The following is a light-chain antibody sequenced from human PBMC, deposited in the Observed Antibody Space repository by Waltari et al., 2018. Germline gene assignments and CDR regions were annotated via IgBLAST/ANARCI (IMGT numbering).Light chain of an antibody. Sequence: DIVMTHSPDSLSVSLGERAPINCKSSQSVLYSSNNKNFLAWYQQKPGQPPKLLIYWASTRQSGVPDRFSGSGSGTDFTLTISSLQAEDVAVYYCQQYYSTPWTFGQGTKVETK. CDR3: QQYYSTPWT. J-gene: IGKJ1*01. CDR2: WAS. V-gene: IGKV4-1*01. CDR1: QSVLYSSNNKNF.